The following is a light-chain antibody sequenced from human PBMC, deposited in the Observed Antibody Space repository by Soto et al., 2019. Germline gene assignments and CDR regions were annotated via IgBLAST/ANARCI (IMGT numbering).Light chain of an antibody. CDR2: DSS. CDR3: QQVGDWPS. CDR1: QSVSSN. V-gene: IGKV3D-15*01. J-gene: IGKJ1*01. Sequence: EIRITQSPATLSVSTGDNATLSCRASQSVSSNVVWYQQKPGQAPRILISDSSTRDPGTPARFSGSGSGTEFTLTISSLQSDDFAVYYWQQVGDWPSFGLGTKVDIK.